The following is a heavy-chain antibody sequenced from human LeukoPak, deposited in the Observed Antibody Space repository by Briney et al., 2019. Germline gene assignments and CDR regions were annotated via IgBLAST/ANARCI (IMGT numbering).Heavy chain of an antibody. D-gene: IGHD6-13*01. CDR3: ARATAGPDY. Sequence: QSGGSLRLSCAASGFTFSSYSMNWVRQAPGKGLEWVSSISSSSSYIHYADSVKGRFTISRDNAKNSLYLQMNSLRAEDTAVYYCARATAGPDYWGQGTLVTVSS. CDR1: GFTFSSYS. V-gene: IGHV3-21*01. CDR2: ISSSSSYI. J-gene: IGHJ4*02.